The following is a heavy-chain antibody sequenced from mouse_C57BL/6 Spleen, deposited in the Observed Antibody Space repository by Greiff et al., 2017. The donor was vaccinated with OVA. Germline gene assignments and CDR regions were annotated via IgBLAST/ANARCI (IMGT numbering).Heavy chain of an antibody. J-gene: IGHJ2*01. CDR1: GFTFSDYG. Sequence: EVNLVESGGGLVKPGGSLKLSCEASGFTFSDYGMHWVRQAPEKGLEWVAYISSCSSTIYSADTLTGRFTISRDNAKNTLFLQMTSLRSEDTSMYYCAMDVNCPFDYWGQGTTLTVAS. CDR3: AMDVNCPFDY. CDR2: ISSCSSTI. V-gene: IGHV5-17*01. D-gene: IGHD2-1*01.